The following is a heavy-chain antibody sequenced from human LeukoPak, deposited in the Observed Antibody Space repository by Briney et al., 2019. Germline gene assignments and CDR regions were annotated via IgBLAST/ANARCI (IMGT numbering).Heavy chain of an antibody. V-gene: IGHV4-59*01. Sequence: SETLSLTCTVSGGSISSYYWSWIRQPPGKGLEWIGYIYYSGSTNYNPSLKSRVTISVDTSKNQFSLKLSSVTAADTAVYYCARDGGRVVVPAAIAYWFDPWGQGTLVTVSS. CDR3: ARDGGRVVVPAAIAYWFDP. J-gene: IGHJ5*02. D-gene: IGHD2-2*02. CDR1: GGSISSYY. CDR2: IYYSGST.